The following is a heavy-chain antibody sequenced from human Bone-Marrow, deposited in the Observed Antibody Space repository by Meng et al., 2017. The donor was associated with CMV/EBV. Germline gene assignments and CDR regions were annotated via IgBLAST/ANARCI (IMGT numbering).Heavy chain of an antibody. CDR3: ARVYCSSTSCYSAY. Sequence: SVKVSCKASGGTFSSYAISWVRQAPGQGLEWMGGIIPILGIANYAQKFQGRVTMTRDTSTSTVYMELSSLRSEDTAVYYCARVYCSSTSCYSAYWGQGTLVTVSS. CDR1: GGTFSSYA. J-gene: IGHJ4*02. D-gene: IGHD2-2*02. V-gene: IGHV1-69*10. CDR2: IIPILGIA.